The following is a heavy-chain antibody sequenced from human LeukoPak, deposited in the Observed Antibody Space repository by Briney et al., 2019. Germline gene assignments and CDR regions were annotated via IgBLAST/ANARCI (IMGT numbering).Heavy chain of an antibody. Sequence: GGSLRLSCAASGFTFSSYGMHWVRQAPGKGLERVAVISYDGSNKYYADSVKGRFIISRDNSKNTLYLQMNSLRAEDTAVYYCAKDQKYSHTFDIWGQGTMVTVSS. V-gene: IGHV3-30*18. J-gene: IGHJ3*02. CDR3: AKDQKYSHTFDI. D-gene: IGHD5-18*01. CDR1: GFTFSSYG. CDR2: ISYDGSNK.